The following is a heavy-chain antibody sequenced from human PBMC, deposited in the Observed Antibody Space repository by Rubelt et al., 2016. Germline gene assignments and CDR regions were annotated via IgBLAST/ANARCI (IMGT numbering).Heavy chain of an antibody. CDR1: GGTFSSYA. J-gene: IGHJ4*02. D-gene: IGHD5-18*01. CDR3: ARLSIFEDTAMVMSDY. V-gene: IGHV1-69*01. CDR2: IIPIFGTA. Sequence: QVQLVQSGAEVKKPGSSVKVSCKASGGTFSSYAISWVRQAPGQGLEWMGGIIPIFGTANYAQKFHGRVTITADESTSTAYMELSSLRSEDTAVYYCARLSIFEDTAMVMSDYWGQGTLVTVSS.